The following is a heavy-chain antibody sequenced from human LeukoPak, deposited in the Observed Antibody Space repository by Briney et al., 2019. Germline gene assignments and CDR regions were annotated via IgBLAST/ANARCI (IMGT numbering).Heavy chain of an antibody. CDR3: ARRRVVPAARYDY. CDR1: GGSISSYY. V-gene: IGHV4-59*08. CDR2: IYYSGST. J-gene: IGHJ4*02. Sequence: SETLSLTCTVSGGSISSYYWSWIRQPPGKGLEWIGYIYYSGSTNYNPSLKSRVTISVDTSKNQFSLKLSSVTAADTAVYYWARRRVVPAARYDYWGQGTLVTVSS. D-gene: IGHD2-2*01.